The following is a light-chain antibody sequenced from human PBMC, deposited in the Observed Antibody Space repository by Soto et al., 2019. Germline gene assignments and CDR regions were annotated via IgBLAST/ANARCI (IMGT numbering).Light chain of an antibody. Sequence: IQLTQSPASLAASVGDRVTITCRASQNINDLMAWYQQKPGKAPNLLIYRASVLESGVPSRFSGGGSGTEFTLTISSLQPDDFATYYCQQYHRWTFGQGTKVDIK. J-gene: IGKJ1*01. V-gene: IGKV1-5*03. CDR3: QQYHRWT. CDR1: QNINDL. CDR2: RAS.